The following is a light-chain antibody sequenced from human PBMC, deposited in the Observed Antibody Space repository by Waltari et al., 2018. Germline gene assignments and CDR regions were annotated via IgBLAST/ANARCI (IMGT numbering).Light chain of an antibody. CDR3: CSYAGKYTFV. J-gene: IGLJ2*01. V-gene: IGLV2-11*01. CDR2: DVD. CDR1: IHDIGSDNY. Sequence: QSALTQPRSVSGSPGQSVTISCTGTIHDIGSDNYVSWYQHTPENAPKLIMYDVDSRPSGFPYLFSASKSGITASLTISGLQSADEGDYYCCSYAGKYTFVFGGGTKLTV.